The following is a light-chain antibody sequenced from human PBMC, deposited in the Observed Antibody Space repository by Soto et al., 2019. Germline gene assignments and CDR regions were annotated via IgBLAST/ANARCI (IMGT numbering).Light chain of an antibody. CDR1: QSVSNN. Sequence: EIVMTQSPATLSVSPGERATLSCRASQSVSNNLAWYQQKPGQSPRLLIYGASTRDTGIPARFSGSGSTTAFTLIISSLQSEDFAVYYCQQYNNWPWLTFGGGTKVDIK. CDR2: GAS. J-gene: IGKJ4*02. V-gene: IGKV3-15*01. CDR3: QQYNNWPWLT.